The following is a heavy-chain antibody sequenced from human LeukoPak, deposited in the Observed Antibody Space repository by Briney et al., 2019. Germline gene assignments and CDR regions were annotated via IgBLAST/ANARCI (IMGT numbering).Heavy chain of an antibody. CDR1: GFTVSSNY. V-gene: IGHV3-53*01. CDR3: ARVQSGGDYYYYYMDV. D-gene: IGHD5-24*01. J-gene: IGHJ6*03. CDR2: IYSGGST. Sequence: PGGSLRLSCAASGFTVSSNYMSWVRQAPGKGLEWVSVIYSGGSTYYADSVKGRFTISRDNSKNTLYLQMNSLRAEDTAEYYCARVQSGGDYYYYYMDVWGKGTTVTVSS.